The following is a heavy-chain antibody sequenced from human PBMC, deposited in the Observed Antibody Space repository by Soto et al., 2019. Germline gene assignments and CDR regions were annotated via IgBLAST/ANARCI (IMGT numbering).Heavy chain of an antibody. V-gene: IGHV3-33*01. CDR2: IWYDGSNK. J-gene: IGHJ6*02. D-gene: IGHD3-9*01. Sequence: LRLSCAASGFTFSSYGMHWVRQAPGKGLEWVAVIWYDGSNKYYADSVKGRFTISRDNSKNTLYLQMNSLRAEDTAVYYCARDLPGPAYDILTPTDYYYYYGMDVWGQGTTVTVSS. CDR3: ARDLPGPAYDILTPTDYYYYYGMDV. CDR1: GFTFSSYG.